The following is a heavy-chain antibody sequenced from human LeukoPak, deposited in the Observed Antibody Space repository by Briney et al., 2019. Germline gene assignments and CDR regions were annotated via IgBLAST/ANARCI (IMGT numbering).Heavy chain of an antibody. CDR2: MNPNSANT. D-gene: IGHD4-23*01. V-gene: IGHV1-8*01. CDR3: ARGDGGNSHYYYMDV. J-gene: IGHJ6*03. CDR1: GHTFTSYD. Sequence: GASVKVSCKASGHTFTSYDINWVRQATGQGLEWMGWMNPNSANTGYAQKFQGRVTMTRNTSISTAYMELSSLRSEDTAVYYCARGDGGNSHYYYMDVWGNGTTVTVSS.